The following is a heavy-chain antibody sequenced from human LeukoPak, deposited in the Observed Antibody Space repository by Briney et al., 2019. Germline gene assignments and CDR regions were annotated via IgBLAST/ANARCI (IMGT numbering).Heavy chain of an antibody. CDR1: GGSFSGYY. CDR3: ARVSPHYGSGSYYNPADVYYFDY. J-gene: IGHJ4*02. Sequence: PSETLSLTCAVYGGSFSGYYWSWIRQPPGKGLEWIGEINHSGSTNYNPSLKSRVTISVDTSKNQFSLKLSSVTAADTAVYYCARVSPHYGSGSYYNPADVYYFDYWGQGTLVTVSS. D-gene: IGHD3-10*01. V-gene: IGHV4-34*01. CDR2: INHSGST.